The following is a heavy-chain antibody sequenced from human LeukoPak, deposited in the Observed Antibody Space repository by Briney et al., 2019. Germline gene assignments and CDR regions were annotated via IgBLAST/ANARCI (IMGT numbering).Heavy chain of an antibody. V-gene: IGHV3-21*05. Sequence: PGGSLRLSCAASEFTFSSYWMSWVRQAPGKGLEWVSCISSSSTYINYADSVKGRFTISRDNAKNSLYLQMNSLRAEDTAVYYCARAEVVSYYYDSSGYYHHWGQGTLVTVSS. D-gene: IGHD3-22*01. CDR3: ARAEVVSYYYDSSGYYHH. J-gene: IGHJ5*02. CDR2: ISSSSTYI. CDR1: EFTFSSYW.